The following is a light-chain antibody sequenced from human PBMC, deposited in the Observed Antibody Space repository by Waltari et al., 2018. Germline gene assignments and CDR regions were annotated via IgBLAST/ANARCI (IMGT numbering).Light chain of an antibody. CDR2: TAS. CDR1: QGISTH. J-gene: IGKJ5*01. V-gene: IGKV1-9*01. CDR3: QQRNNYPIT. Sequence: DIQLTQSPSSLSASVGDRVIITCRASQGISTHLAWYQQQPGKATKLLIYTASTLQSGVPSRFSGGGSGTEFTLTISSLQPEDFAAYYCQQRNNYPITFGQGTRLEI.